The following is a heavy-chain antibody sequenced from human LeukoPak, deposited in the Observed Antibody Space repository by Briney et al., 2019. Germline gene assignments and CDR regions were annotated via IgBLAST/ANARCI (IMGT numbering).Heavy chain of an antibody. CDR3: ARAQYYSDSTGYYYLHY. D-gene: IGHD3-22*01. J-gene: IGHJ4*02. Sequence: GGSLRLSCVGSGFTFSSYHMNWVRQAPGKGLEWVPYISSSSSTIYYADSVKGRLTISRDNAKNSLYLQTNSLRAEDTAVYYCARAQYYSDSTGYYYLHYWGQGTLVTVSS. CDR2: ISSSSSTI. CDR1: GFTFSSYH. V-gene: IGHV3-48*01.